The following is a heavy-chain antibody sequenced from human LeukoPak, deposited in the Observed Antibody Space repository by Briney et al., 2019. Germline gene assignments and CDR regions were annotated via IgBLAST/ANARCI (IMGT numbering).Heavy chain of an antibody. Sequence: GRSLRLSCAASGFTFDDYAMHWVRQAPGKGLEWVSGISWNSGSIGYADSVKGRFTISRDNAQNSLYLQMNSLRVEDTAIYYCARDPYNGAYSEGYYYYYMDVWGKGTTVTVSS. CDR1: GFTFDDYA. CDR2: ISWNSGSI. J-gene: IGHJ6*03. D-gene: IGHD1-1*01. V-gene: IGHV3-9*01. CDR3: ARDPYNGAYSEGYYYYYMDV.